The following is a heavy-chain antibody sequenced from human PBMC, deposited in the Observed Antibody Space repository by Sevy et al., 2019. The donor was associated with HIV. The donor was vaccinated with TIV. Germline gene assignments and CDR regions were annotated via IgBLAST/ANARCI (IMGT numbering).Heavy chain of an antibody. CDR2: ISGSGGST. CDR1: GFTFSSYA. V-gene: IGHV3-23*01. J-gene: IGHJ4*02. Sequence: GGSLRLSCAASGFTFSSYAMSWVRQAPGKGLEWVSAISGSGGSTYYADPVKGRFTISRDNSKNTLYLQMNSLRAEDTAVYYCAKDETAVRGRPGVFDYWGQGTLVTVSS. D-gene: IGHD3-10*01. CDR3: AKDETAVRGRPGVFDY.